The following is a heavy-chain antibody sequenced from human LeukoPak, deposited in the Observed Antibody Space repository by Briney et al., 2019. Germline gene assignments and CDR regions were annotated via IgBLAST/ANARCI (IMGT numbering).Heavy chain of an antibody. Sequence: GASVKVSCKASGGTFISYAISWGRQAPGQGLEWMGGIIPIFGTANYAQKFQGRVTITADKSTSTAYMELSSLRSEDTAVYYCARNDAAAGAQFDYWGQGTLVTVSS. V-gene: IGHV1-69*06. D-gene: IGHD6-13*01. CDR3: ARNDAAAGAQFDY. CDR1: GGTFISYA. J-gene: IGHJ4*02. CDR2: IIPIFGTA.